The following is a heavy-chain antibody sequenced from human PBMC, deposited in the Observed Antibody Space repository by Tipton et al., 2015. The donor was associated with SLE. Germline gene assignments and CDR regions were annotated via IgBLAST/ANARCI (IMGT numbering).Heavy chain of an antibody. Sequence: SLRLSCEASGFSFGSFAMHWVRQAPGKGLEWVAVIWYDGSNKFHADSVRGRFTISRDNSKNTLYVQMNSLRAEDTAVYYCARDLVGPTGYGMDVWGQGTTVTVSS. V-gene: IGHV3-33*08. CDR1: GFSFGSFA. D-gene: IGHD1-26*01. J-gene: IGHJ6*02. CDR2: IWYDGSNK. CDR3: ARDLVGPTGYGMDV.